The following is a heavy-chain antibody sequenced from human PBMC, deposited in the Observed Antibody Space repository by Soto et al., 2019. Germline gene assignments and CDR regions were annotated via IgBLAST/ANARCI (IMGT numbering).Heavy chain of an antibody. CDR3: ARGDWFQP. Sequence: PSEILALSCTVSGGSISAGDDHWNWIRKPPGRGLECIGYIYYTGTTKYNPSLKSRATLSVDTSKNRFSLNLTSVTAADSAVYYCARGDWFQPWGPGTLDSVSS. V-gene: IGHV4-30-4*02. J-gene: IGHJ5*02. CDR2: IYYTGTT. CDR1: GGSISAGDDH.